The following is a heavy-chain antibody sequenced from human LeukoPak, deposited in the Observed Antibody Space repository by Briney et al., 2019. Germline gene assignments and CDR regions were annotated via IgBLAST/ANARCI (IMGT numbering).Heavy chain of an antibody. CDR3: ARERGGGGANPDYYYGMDV. CDR1: GYTFTSYG. Sequence: GASVKVSCKASGYTFTSYGISWVRQAPGQGLEWMGWISAYNGNTNYAQKLQGRVTMTTDTSTSTAYMELRSLRSDDTAVYYCARERGGGGANPDYYYGMDVWGQGTTVTVSS. J-gene: IGHJ6*02. D-gene: IGHD1-26*01. CDR2: ISAYNGNT. V-gene: IGHV1-18*01.